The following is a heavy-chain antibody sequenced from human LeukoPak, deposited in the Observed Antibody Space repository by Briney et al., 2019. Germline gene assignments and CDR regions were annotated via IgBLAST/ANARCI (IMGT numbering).Heavy chain of an antibody. D-gene: IGHD3-22*01. J-gene: IGHJ4*02. CDR3: ASSLYYYDSSGYLGTFDY. CDR2: ISNTGSVI. CDR1: GFTVSSNY. V-gene: IGHV3-48*04. Sequence: GGSLRLSCAASGFTVSSNYMNWVRQAPGKGLEWVSYISNTGSVIYYADSVKGRFTISRDNAKNSLYLQMNSLRAEDTAVYYCASSLYYYDSSGYLGTFDYWGQGTLVTVSS.